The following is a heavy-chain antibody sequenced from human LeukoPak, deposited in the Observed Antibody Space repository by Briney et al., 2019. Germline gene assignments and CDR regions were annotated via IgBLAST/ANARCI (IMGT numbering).Heavy chain of an antibody. CDR3: VRDISGEKSFDY. CDR1: GVDFSSYV. J-gene: IGHJ4*02. D-gene: IGHD3-10*01. Sequence: GGSLRLSCAASGVDFSSYVMHWVRQAPGQGLEWVAVISHDGSNRYYADSVKGRFTISRDNSVNTLDLQMNSLGGEDTAMYYCVRDISGEKSFDYWGQGTLVTVSS. CDR2: ISHDGSNR. V-gene: IGHV3-30*04.